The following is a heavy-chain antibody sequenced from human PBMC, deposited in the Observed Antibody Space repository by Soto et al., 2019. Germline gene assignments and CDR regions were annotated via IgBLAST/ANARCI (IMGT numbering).Heavy chain of an antibody. D-gene: IGHD3-10*02. CDR2: LYSGST. Sequence: QLQLQESGPGLVKPSETLSLTCAVSGASISRGGFHWGWIRQPPGQGLEWIGSLYSGSTYYNPSLKSRVTLSADTSKGELSLRLTSVTAADTAVYYCARRCSGHTFGCWGQGTLVTVSS. CDR3: ARRCSGHTFGC. J-gene: IGHJ4*02. CDR1: GASISRGGFH. V-gene: IGHV4-39*01.